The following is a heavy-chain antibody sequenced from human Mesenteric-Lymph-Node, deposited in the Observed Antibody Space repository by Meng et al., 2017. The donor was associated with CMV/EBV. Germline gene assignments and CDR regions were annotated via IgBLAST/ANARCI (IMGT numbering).Heavy chain of an antibody. CDR3: ARPDSIFSSTSCPGGY. CDR2: INPSGGST. D-gene: IGHD2-2*01. Sequence: ASVKVSCKASGYTFTSYYMHWVRQAPGQGLEWMGIINPSGGSTSYAQKFQGRVTMTRDTSTSTVYMELSSLRSEDTAVYYCARPDSIFSSTSCPGGYWGQGTLVTVSS. J-gene: IGHJ4*02. CDR1: GYTFTSYY. V-gene: IGHV1-46*01.